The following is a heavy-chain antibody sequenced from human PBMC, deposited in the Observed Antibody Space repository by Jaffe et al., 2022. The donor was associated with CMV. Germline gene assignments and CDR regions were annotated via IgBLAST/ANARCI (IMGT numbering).Heavy chain of an antibody. J-gene: IGHJ6*02. Sequence: QVQLQESGPGLVKPSQTLSLTCTVSGGSISSGGYYWSWIRQHPGKGLEWIGYIYYSGSTYYNPSLKSRVTISVDTSKNQFSLKLSSVTAADTAVYYCARSYSNYAATNYGMDVWGQGTTVTVSS. CDR3: ARSYSNYAATNYGMDV. V-gene: IGHV4-31*03. CDR2: IYYSGST. D-gene: IGHD4-4*01. CDR1: GGSISSGGYY.